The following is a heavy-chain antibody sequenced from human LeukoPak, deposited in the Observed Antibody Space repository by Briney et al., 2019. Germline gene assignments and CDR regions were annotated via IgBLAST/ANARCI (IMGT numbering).Heavy chain of an antibody. CDR1: GGSFSGYY. CDR3: ARESITIFGVGRGYYYMDV. J-gene: IGHJ6*03. V-gene: IGHV4-59*01. D-gene: IGHD3-3*01. CDR2: ISYSGST. Sequence: SETLSLTCAVYGGSFSGYYWNWIRQPPGKGLEWIGYISYSGSTNYNPSLKSRVTISLDTSKNQFSLKLNSVTAADTAVYYCARESITIFGVGRGYYYMDVWGKGTTVTVSS.